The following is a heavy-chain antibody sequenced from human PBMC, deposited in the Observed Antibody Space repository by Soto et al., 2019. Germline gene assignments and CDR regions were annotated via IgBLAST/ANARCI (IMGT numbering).Heavy chain of an antibody. CDR3: ARVLGIRYYYYYMDV. V-gene: IGHV3-7*01. CDR2: IKQDGSEK. Sequence: EVQLVESGGGLVQPGGSLRLSCAASGFTFSSYWMSWVRQAPGKGLEWVANIKQDGSEKYYVDSVKGRLTISRDNAKNSLYLQMNSLRAEVTAVYYCARVLGIRYYYYYMDVWGKGTTVTVSS. CDR1: GFTFSSYW. D-gene: IGHD7-27*01. J-gene: IGHJ6*03.